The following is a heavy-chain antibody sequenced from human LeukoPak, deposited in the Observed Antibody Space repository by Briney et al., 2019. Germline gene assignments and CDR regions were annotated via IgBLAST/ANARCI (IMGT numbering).Heavy chain of an antibody. Sequence: PSETLSLTCSVSGGSMFSYYWNWIRQPPGKGLEWIGYIYSSGITNYNPSLRSRGTISVATSRNQFSLRLTSVTAEDTAIYYCARRAYYDSSGFHPTSGYFDLWGRGTLVTVPS. V-gene: IGHV4-4*08. D-gene: IGHD3-16*01. CDR1: GGSMFSYY. CDR3: ARRAYYDSSGFHPTSGYFDL. J-gene: IGHJ2*01. CDR2: IYSSGIT.